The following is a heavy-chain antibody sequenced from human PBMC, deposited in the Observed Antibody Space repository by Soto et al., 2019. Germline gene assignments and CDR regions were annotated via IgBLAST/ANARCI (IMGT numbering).Heavy chain of an antibody. CDR2: ISGSGGST. CDR1: GFTFSSYA. D-gene: IGHD5-18*01. J-gene: IGHJ6*02. V-gene: IGHV3-23*01. Sequence: GSLRLSCAASGFTFSSYAMSWVRQAPGKGLEWVSAISGSGGSTYYADSVKGRFTISRDNAKNTLYLQMNSLRAEDTAVYYCAKEGDKATVRLGMDVWGQGTKVTVSS. CDR3: AKEGDKATVRLGMDV.